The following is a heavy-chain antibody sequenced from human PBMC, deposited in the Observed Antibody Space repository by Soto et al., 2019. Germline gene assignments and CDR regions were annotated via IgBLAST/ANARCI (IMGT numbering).Heavy chain of an antibody. CDR1: GFTFSSYA. J-gene: IGHJ4*02. CDR3: AKDLRVPPPY. Sequence: EVQLLESGGGLVQPGGSLRLSCAASGFTFSSYAMSWVRQAPGKGLEWVSAISGRGGSTYYAYSVKGRFTISRDNSKNTLYLQMNSLTAEDTAVHYCAKDLRVPPPYWGQRTLVTVSS. V-gene: IGHV3-23*01. CDR2: ISGRGGST.